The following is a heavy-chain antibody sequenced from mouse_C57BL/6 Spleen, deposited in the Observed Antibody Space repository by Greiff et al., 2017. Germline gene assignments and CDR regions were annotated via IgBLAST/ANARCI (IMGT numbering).Heavy chain of an antibody. CDR2: ISDGGSYT. V-gene: IGHV5-4*01. D-gene: IGHD1-2*01. CDR1: GFTLSSYA. J-gene: IGHJ2*01. CDR3: ARDSLLRSFDY. Sequence: EVQLVESGGGLVKPGGSLKLSCAASGFTLSSYAMSWVRQTPEKRLEWVATISDGGSYTYYPDNVKGRFTISRDNAKNNLYLQMSHLKSEDTAMYYCARDSLLRSFDYWGQGTTLTVSS.